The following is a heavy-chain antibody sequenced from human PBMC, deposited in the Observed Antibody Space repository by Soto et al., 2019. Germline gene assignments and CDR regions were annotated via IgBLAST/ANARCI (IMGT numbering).Heavy chain of an antibody. CDR3: ARRPKRGSYSWCFDY. CDR1: GGSISSNAYY. V-gene: IGHV4-39*01. Sequence: QLQLLESGPGLVKPSETLSLTCTVSGGSISSNAYYWGWIRQPPGKGLEWIGSVYYSGSANYNPSPRRRLTMSVDTSKNQFSLKLISVTAADTAVYYCARRPKRGSYSWCFDYWGQGTLVTVSS. D-gene: IGHD1-26*01. CDR2: VYYSGSA. J-gene: IGHJ4*02.